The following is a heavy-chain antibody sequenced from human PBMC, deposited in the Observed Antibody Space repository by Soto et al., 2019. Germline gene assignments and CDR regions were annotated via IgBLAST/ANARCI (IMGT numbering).Heavy chain of an antibody. CDR1: GGTFSTYA. D-gene: IGHD3-22*01. Sequence: SVKVSCKASGGTFSTYAISWVRQAPGQGLEWMGGIIPFFGTANYAQKFQGRVTITADESMSTAYMELNSLRSEDTAVYYCARAGTFYYDSSGLTHAFDIWGQGTMVTVSS. J-gene: IGHJ3*02. CDR2: IIPFFGTA. CDR3: ARAGTFYYDSSGLTHAFDI. V-gene: IGHV1-69*13.